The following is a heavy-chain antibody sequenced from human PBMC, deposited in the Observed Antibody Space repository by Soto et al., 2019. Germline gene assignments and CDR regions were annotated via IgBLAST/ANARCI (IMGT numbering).Heavy chain of an antibody. CDR2: ISPNSGAT. CDR3: AREVTMVRGARVYGMDV. J-gene: IGHJ6*02. Sequence: QVQLEQSGTEVKKPGASVKVSCKASGYMFTGYNMHWVRQAPGQGLEWMGWISPNSGATNYAQKFQGRVTMTRGMPSSTAYMELSRLRSDDTAVYYCAREVTMVRGARVYGMDVWGQGTTVTVSS. V-gene: IGHV1-2*02. D-gene: IGHD3-10*01. CDR1: GYMFTGYN.